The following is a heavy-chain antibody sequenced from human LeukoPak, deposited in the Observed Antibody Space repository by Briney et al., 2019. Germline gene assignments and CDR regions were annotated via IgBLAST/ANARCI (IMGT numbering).Heavy chain of an antibody. D-gene: IGHD3/OR15-3a*01. V-gene: IGHV3-33*06. CDR1: GFSFSTYG. J-gene: IGHJ1*01. CDR3: AKGEFWTGIGEFFLY. CDR2: VSYDGSKQ. Sequence: PGGSLRLSCAASGFSFSTYGMFWVRQAPGKGLEWVGVVSYDGSKQYYADSMKGRFTISRDNSKNTLYLQMDSLRAEDTAVYYCAKGEFWTGIGEFFLYWGQGTLVTVSS.